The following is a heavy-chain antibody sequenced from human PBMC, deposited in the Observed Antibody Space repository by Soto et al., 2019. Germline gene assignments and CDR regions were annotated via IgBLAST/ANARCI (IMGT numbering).Heavy chain of an antibody. J-gene: IGHJ5*02. D-gene: IGHD3-3*01. V-gene: IGHV4-59*01. CDR1: GGSISSYY. CDR2: IYYSGST. CDR3: ARDFWSSSKLWRGFDP. Sequence: SETLSLTCTVSGGSISSYYWSWIRQPPGKGLEWIGYIYYSGSTNYNPSLKSRVTISVDTSKNQFSLKLSSVTAADTAVYYCARDFWSSSKLWRGFDPWGQGTRVTVSS.